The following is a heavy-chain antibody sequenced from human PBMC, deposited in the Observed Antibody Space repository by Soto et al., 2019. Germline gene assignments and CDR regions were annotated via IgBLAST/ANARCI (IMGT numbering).Heavy chain of an antibody. J-gene: IGHJ6*02. Sequence: GGSLRLSCAASGFTFSSYGMHWVRQAPGKGLEWVAVISYDGSNKYYADSVKGRFSISRDNSKNTLYVQMNSLRAEDTAVYYCARPPAPYGSGSYYNLPVAYGMDVWGQGTTVTVSS. V-gene: IGHV3-30*03. CDR1: GFTFSSYG. CDR3: ARPPAPYGSGSYYNLPVAYGMDV. D-gene: IGHD3-10*01. CDR2: ISYDGSNK.